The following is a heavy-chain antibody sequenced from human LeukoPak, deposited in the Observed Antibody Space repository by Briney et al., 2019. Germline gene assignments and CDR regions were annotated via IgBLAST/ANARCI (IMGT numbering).Heavy chain of an antibody. Sequence: ASVKVSCKAPGYTFTNYHFSWVRQAPGQGLEWMGWISPYNGNTNYAQKFHGRVAMTTDTSTSTAYMELTSLRSDDTAIYYCARGDSTPDYWGQGTLVTVSS. CDR1: GYTFTNYH. D-gene: IGHD2-21*01. V-gene: IGHV1-18*01. CDR3: ARGDSTPDY. CDR2: ISPYNGNT. J-gene: IGHJ4*02.